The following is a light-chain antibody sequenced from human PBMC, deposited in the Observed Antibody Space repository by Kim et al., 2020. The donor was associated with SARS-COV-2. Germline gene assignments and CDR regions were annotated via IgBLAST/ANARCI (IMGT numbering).Light chain of an antibody. CDR2: RNN. V-gene: IGLV10-54*01. CDR1: SNNVGNQG. CDR3: SAWDSSLSAWV. J-gene: IGLJ3*02. Sequence: LTQPPSVSKGLRQTATLTCTGNSNNVGNQGAAWLQQHQGHPPKLRSYRNNNRPSGISERLSASRSGNTASLTITGLQPEDEADYYCSAWDSSLSAWVFGGGTKLTVL.